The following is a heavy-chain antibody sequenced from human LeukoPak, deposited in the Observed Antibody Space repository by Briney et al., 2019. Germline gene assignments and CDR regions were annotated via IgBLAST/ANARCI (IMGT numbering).Heavy chain of an antibody. Sequence: PSETLSLTCTVSGGSISSGSYYWSWIRQPAGKGLEWIGRIYTTGSTNYNPSLKSRVTISVDTSKNQISLKLSSVTAADTSVYYCARGNYYDSSDDYWGQGTLVTVSS. D-gene: IGHD3-22*01. V-gene: IGHV4-61*02. J-gene: IGHJ4*02. CDR2: IYTTGST. CDR1: GGSISSGSYY. CDR3: ARGNYYDSSDDY.